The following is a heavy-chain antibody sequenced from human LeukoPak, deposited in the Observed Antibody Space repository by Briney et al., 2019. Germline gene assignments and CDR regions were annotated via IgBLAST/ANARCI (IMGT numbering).Heavy chain of an antibody. D-gene: IGHD2-2*01. Sequence: SETLSLTCTVSGGSINSYYWSWIRQPPGKGLEWIGYIYYSGSTNYNPSLESRVTISVDTSKNQFSLKLNSVTAADTAVFYCARSLVIPASYYYSYYMDVWGKGTTVTVSS. J-gene: IGHJ6*03. CDR3: ARSLVIPASYYYSYYMDV. CDR1: GGSINSYY. CDR2: IYYSGST. V-gene: IGHV4-59*08.